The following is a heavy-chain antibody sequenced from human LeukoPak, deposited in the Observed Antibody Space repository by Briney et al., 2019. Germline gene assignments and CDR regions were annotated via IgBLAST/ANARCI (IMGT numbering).Heavy chain of an antibody. CDR3: ARGDGGSTSDWSFDI. V-gene: IGHV3-21*01. J-gene: IGHJ3*02. CDR1: GFTFSSYS. D-gene: IGHD1-26*01. CDR2: ISSSSSYI. Sequence: GGSLRLSCAASGFTFSSYSMNWVRQAPGKGLEWVSSISSSSSYIYYADSVKGRFTISRDNAKNSLYLQMNSLRAEDTAVYYCARGDGGSTSDWSFDIWGQGTMVTVSS.